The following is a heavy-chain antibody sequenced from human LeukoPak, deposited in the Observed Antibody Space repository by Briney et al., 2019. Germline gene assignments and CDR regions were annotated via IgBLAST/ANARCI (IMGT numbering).Heavy chain of an antibody. D-gene: IGHD4-11*01. V-gene: IGHV3-7*01. J-gene: IGHJ4*02. Sequence: GGSLRLSCEGSGFTFSNYWMGWVRQAPGKGLQWVANIKTDGSEKYYVDSVKGRFTISRDNAKNSLYLEMDSLRVEDTAVYYCARGTYSNIYRGQGTLVTVSS. CDR3: ARGTYSNIY. CDR1: GFTFSNYW. CDR2: IKTDGSEK.